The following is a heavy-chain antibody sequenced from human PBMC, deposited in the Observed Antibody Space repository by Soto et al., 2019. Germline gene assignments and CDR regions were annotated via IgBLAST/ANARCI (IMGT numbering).Heavy chain of an antibody. Sequence: PGGSLRLSCAASGLTFNNAWMNWVRQAPGKGLEWVGRIKSEADGGTIDYAAPVKGRFTISRDDSKNTLYLQMNSLKTEDTAVYYCTRDALVWILLGHYGMDVWGQGTTVTVSS. CDR3: TRDALVWILLGHYGMDV. V-gene: IGHV3-15*07. D-gene: IGHD5-18*01. J-gene: IGHJ6*02. CDR1: GLTFNNAW. CDR2: IKSEADGGTI.